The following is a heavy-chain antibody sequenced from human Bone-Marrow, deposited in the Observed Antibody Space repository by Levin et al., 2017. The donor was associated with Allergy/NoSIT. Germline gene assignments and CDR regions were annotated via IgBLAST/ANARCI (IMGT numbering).Heavy chain of an antibody. CDR1: GDSFTRHS. D-gene: IGHD6-19*01. CDR3: ARDSIGIIQAWPVAVDV. CDR2: IIPLVGTT. Sequence: SVKVSCRAPGDSFTRHSISWVRQAPGQGLEWMGRIIPLVGTTNDAQQFQGRVTITADESARTVYMELSGLRSEDTAMYYCARDSIGIIQAWPVAVDVWCQGTMVTVFS. J-gene: IGHJ3*01. V-gene: IGHV1-69*11.